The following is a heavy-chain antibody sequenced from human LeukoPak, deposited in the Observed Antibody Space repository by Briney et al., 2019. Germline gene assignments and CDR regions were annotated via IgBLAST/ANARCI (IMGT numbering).Heavy chain of an antibody. CDR3: ARDGDFTKQLATGCFDY. CDR1: GFSFSTIV. D-gene: IGHD6-13*01. V-gene: IGHV3-33*01. J-gene: IGHJ4*02. CDR2: IWYDGGNI. Sequence: PAGTLRFYCAASGFSFSTIVMHWVRQAPGKGLEWVALIWYDGGNIFYADSVKGRFTISRDNSKNTLYLQMNSLRDEDTAVYYCARDGDFTKQLATGCFDYWGQGSLVTVSS.